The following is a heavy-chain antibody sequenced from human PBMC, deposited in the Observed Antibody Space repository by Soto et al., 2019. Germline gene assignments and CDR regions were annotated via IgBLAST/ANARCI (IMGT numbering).Heavy chain of an antibody. V-gene: IGHV4-61*08. Sequence: PSETLSLTCTVSGGSISSGDYYWSWIRQPPGKGLDWIGYMSYSGSANYNPSLKSRVTISVDTSKNQFSLRLSSVTAADTAVYFCARLLYYYDTTGYYFFDYWGQGIPVTVSS. J-gene: IGHJ4*02. CDR2: MSYSGSA. CDR1: GGSISSGDYY. CDR3: ARLLYYYDTTGYYFFDY. D-gene: IGHD3-22*01.